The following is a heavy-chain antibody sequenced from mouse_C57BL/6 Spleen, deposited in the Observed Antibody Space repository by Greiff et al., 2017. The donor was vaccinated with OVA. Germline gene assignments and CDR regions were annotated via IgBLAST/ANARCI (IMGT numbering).Heavy chain of an antibody. V-gene: IGHV1-72*01. CDR3: ARDITTVVAHWYFDV. D-gene: IGHD1-1*01. CDR1: GYTFTSYW. Sequence: QVQLQQPGAELVKPGASVKLSCKASGYTFTSYWMHWVKQRPGRGLEWIGRIDPNGGGTKYNEKFKSKATLTVDKPSSTAYMQLSSLTSEDSAVYYCARDITTVVAHWYFDVWGTGTTVTVSS. CDR2: IDPNGGGT. J-gene: IGHJ1*03.